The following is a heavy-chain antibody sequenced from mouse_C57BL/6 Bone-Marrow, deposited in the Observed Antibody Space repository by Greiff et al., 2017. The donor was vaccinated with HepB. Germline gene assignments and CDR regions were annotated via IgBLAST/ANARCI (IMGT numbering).Heavy chain of an antibody. D-gene: IGHD2-1*01. CDR3: ARGLLTLYFDY. V-gene: IGHV1-82*01. Sequence: QVQLQQSGPELVKPGASVKISCKASGYAFSSSWMNWVKQRPGKGLEWIGRIYPGDGDTNYNGKFKGKATLTADKSSSTAYMQLSSLTSEDSAVYFCARGLLTLYFDYWGQGTTLTVSS. CDR2: IYPGDGDT. J-gene: IGHJ2*01. CDR1: GYAFSSSW.